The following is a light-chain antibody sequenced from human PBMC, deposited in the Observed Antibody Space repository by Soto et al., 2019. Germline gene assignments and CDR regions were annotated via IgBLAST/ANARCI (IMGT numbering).Light chain of an antibody. J-gene: IGKJ2*01. CDR2: GTS. CDR1: QSISSNY. V-gene: IGKV3-20*01. Sequence: EIVLTQSPGILSLSPGERANLACRASQSISSNYLAWYQQKPGQAPRRLIYGTSSRATGIPDRFSGSGSGTDFTLTISRLEHDDFAVYYCQFFGSSRYTFGQGTKLEIK. CDR3: QFFGSSRYT.